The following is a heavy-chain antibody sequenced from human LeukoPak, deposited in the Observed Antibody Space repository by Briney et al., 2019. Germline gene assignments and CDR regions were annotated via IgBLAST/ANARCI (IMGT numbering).Heavy chain of an antibody. Sequence: PGGSLRLSCAASGFTFSSYAMSWVRQAPGKGLEWVSAISGSGGSTYYADSVKGRFTISRDNSKNTLYLQMNSLRAEDTAVYYCASVLRFLEWLDYFDYWGQGTLVTVSS. J-gene: IGHJ4*02. D-gene: IGHD3-3*01. V-gene: IGHV3-23*01. CDR2: ISGSGGST. CDR1: GFTFSSYA. CDR3: ASVLRFLEWLDYFDY.